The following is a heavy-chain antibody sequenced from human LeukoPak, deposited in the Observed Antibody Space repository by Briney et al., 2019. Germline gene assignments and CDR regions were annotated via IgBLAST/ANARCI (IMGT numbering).Heavy chain of an antibody. D-gene: IGHD6-19*01. J-gene: IGHJ5*02. CDR1: GGSISSYY. CDR2: IYYSGST. CDR3: ARDGTQDSSGEGWFDP. Sequence: KPSETLSLTCTVSGGSISSYYWSWIRQPPGKGLEWIGYIYYSGSTNYNPSLKSRVTISVDTSKNQFSLKLSSVTAADTAVYYCARDGTQDSSGEGWFDPWGQGTLVTVSS. V-gene: IGHV4-59*01.